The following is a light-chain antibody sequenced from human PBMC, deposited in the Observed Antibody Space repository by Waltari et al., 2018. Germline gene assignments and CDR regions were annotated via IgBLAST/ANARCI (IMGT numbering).Light chain of an antibody. CDR3: QQYHNWPRT. V-gene: IGKV3-15*01. Sequence: DIVVTQSPATLSVSPGARATLSCRASHTVKSDLAWYQHKPGQAPRLLIYGASTRATGIPARFSGSGSGTEFTLTISSLRSEDFAFYYCQQYHNWPRTFGQGTKVEIK. J-gene: IGKJ1*01. CDR1: HTVKSD. CDR2: GAS.